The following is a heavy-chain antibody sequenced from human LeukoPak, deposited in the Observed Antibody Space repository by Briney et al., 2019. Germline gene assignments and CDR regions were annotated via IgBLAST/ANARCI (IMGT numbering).Heavy chain of an antibody. J-gene: IGHJ4*02. D-gene: IGHD6-19*01. CDR1: GFTVSSYY. V-gene: IGHV3-11*05. Sequence: KPGGSLRLSCAASGFTVSSYYMTWIRQAPGKGLEWVSYISSSSGYTNYADSVKGRFTISRDNAKNSLYLQLNSLRAEDTALYYCARGRGSGWYVDYWGQGTLVTVSS. CDR2: ISSSSGYT. CDR3: ARGRGSGWYVDY.